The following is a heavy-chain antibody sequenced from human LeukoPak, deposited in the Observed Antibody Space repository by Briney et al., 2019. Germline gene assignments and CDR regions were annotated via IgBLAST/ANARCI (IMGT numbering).Heavy chain of an antibody. CDR2: INHSGST. CDR1: GESFSGYY. V-gene: IGHV4-34*01. J-gene: IGHJ4*02. CDR3: ARNERFLEWLFDY. D-gene: IGHD3-3*01. Sequence: PSETLSLTCAVYGESFSGYYWSWIRQPPGKGLEWIGEINHSGSTNYNPSLKSRVTISVDTSKNQFSLKLSSVTAADTAVYYCARNERFLEWLFDYWGQGTLVTVSS.